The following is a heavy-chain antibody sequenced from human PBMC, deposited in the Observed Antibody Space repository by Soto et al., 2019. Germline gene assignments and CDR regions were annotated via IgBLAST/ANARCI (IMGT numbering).Heavy chain of an antibody. V-gene: IGHV4-4*02. Sequence: SETLSLTCAVSSGSISSSNWWSWVRQPPGKGLEWIGEIYHSGSTNYNPSLKSRVTISVDKSKNQFSLKLSSVTAADTAVYYCARAGGDPSSSLTYYYYMDVWGKGTTVTVSS. D-gene: IGHD3-16*01. CDR1: SGSISSSNW. J-gene: IGHJ6*03. CDR2: IYHSGST. CDR3: ARAGGDPSSSLTYYYYMDV.